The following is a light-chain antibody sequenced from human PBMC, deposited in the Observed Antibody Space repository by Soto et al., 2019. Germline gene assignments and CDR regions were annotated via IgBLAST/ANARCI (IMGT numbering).Light chain of an antibody. V-gene: IGKV3-20*01. CDR2: GAS. CDR3: QQYGRSPH. Sequence: ELVVTQSPGTLSLTPGERATVSCRASQTVSANYLAWYQQKAGQAPRLLIYGASNRATGIPDRFSGSGSGTDFTLTISRLEPEDFAVYYCQQYGRSPHFGPGTKVDI. CDR1: QTVSANY. J-gene: IGKJ3*01.